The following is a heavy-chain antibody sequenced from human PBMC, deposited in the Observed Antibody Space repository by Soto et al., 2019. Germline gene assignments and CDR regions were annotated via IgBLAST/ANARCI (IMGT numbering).Heavy chain of an antibody. CDR3: ARDRPDSYYYDSSGSASNYGMDV. Sequence: PGVSLGLSCAASGFTFSSYGMHWVRQAPGKGLEWVAVIWYDGSNKYYADSVKGRFTISRDNSKNTLYLQMNSLRAEDTAVYYCARDRPDSYYYDSSGSASNYGMDVWGQGTTVTVSS. V-gene: IGHV3-33*01. CDR2: IWYDGSNK. CDR1: GFTFSSYG. J-gene: IGHJ6*02. D-gene: IGHD3-22*01.